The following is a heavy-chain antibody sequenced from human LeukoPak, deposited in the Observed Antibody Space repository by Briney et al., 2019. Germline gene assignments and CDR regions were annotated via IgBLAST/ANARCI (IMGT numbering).Heavy chain of an antibody. CDR3: AALTEGY. V-gene: IGHV3-64*01. CDR2: ISNNGGT. Sequence: GGSLRLSCAASGFTLSRCAMQWVRQAPGQGLEYVSGISNNGGTYYASSAKGRFTISRDNSKNTLYLQMGSLRVEDMAVYYCAALTEGYWGQGTLVTVSS. J-gene: IGHJ4*02. CDR1: GFTLSRCA. D-gene: IGHD1-14*01.